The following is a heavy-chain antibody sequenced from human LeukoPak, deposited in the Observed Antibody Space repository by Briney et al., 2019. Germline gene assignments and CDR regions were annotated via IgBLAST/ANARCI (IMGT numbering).Heavy chain of an antibody. CDR1: GDSFTSYW. CDR2: IYPGDSDT. J-gene: IGHJ4*02. CDR3: ARLSGSYYSPFDF. Sequence: GESLKISCKGFGDSFTSYWIGWVRQMPGKGLEWMGIIYPGDSDTRYSPSFQGQVTISADKSISTAYMQWSSLRASDTAMYYCARLSGSYYSPFDFWGQGTLVTVSS. V-gene: IGHV5-51*01. D-gene: IGHD1-26*01.